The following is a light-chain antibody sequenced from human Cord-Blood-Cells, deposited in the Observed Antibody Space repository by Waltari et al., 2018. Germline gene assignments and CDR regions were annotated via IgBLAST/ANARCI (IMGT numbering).Light chain of an antibody. CDR1: RSDVGSYTL. Sequence: QSALTQTASVSASPGQSITLSCTGTRSDVGSYTLFSWYQHHPGKAPKLMIYEGSKRPSGVSILFSGSKSGNTASLTISGLQAEDEADYYCCSYAGSSTWVFGGGTKLTVL. CDR3: CSYAGSSTWV. V-gene: IGLV2-23*01. CDR2: EGS. J-gene: IGLJ3*02.